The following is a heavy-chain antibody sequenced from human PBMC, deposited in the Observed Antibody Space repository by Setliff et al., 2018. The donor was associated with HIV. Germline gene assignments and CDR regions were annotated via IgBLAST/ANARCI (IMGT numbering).Heavy chain of an antibody. Sequence: GASVKVSCKASGYTFSTSGMHWMRQAPGQRLEWMGCINGGSGKIEYSQKFQNRVTITRDTSASTAYMELSSLRSEDTAVYYCAAISGYDLYWGQGTLVTVSS. CDR2: INGGSGKI. J-gene: IGHJ4*02. CDR1: GYTFSTSG. V-gene: IGHV1-3*01. D-gene: IGHD5-12*01. CDR3: AAISGYDLY.